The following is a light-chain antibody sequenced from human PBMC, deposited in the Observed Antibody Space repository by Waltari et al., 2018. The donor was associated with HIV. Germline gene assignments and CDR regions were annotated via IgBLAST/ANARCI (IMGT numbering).Light chain of an antibody. CDR3: QQYDSWPRT. Sequence: EIVMTQSPATLSVSPGERVTLSCRASPSVSSHLAWYQQKPGQAPRLLIFGASSRATGIPARFSGSGSGTEFTVTISSLQSEDFAVYYCQQYDSWPRTFGQGTKLEIK. CDR1: PSVSSH. V-gene: IGKV3-15*01. J-gene: IGKJ2*01. CDR2: GAS.